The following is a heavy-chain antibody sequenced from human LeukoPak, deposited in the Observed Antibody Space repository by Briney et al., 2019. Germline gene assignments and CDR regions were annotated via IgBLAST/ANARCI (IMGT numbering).Heavy chain of an antibody. CDR3: ARSVGATYDY. Sequence: SETLSLTCTVSGGSISSYYWSWIRQPPGKGLEWIGEINHSGSTNYNPSLKSRVTISVDTSKNQFSLKLSSVTAADTAVYYYARSVGATYDYWGQGTLVTVSS. J-gene: IGHJ4*02. D-gene: IGHD1-26*01. V-gene: IGHV4-34*01. CDR2: INHSGST. CDR1: GGSISSYY.